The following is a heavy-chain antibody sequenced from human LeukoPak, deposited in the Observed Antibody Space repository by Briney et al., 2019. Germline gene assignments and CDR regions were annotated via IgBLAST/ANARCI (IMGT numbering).Heavy chain of an antibody. CDR2: ISFDGSNK. V-gene: IGHV3-30-3*01. CDR1: GFTFSSYV. CDR3: GRDFGWLSGFDY. Sequence: SGGSLRLSCAASGFTFSSYVMHWVRQAPAERLEWVAVISFDGSNKYYGDSLKGRFTISRDNSKNTLYLQMNSLRGEDMAIYYCGRDFGWLSGFDYWGQGTLVTVSS. D-gene: IGHD3-9*01. J-gene: IGHJ4*02.